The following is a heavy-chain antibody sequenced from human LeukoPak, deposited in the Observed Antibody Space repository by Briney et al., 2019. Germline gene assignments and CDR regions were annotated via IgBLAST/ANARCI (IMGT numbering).Heavy chain of an antibody. D-gene: IGHD1-26*01. CDR3: VRYRDYSYGMDV. CDR1: GFTFSSFG. CDR2: ISGSTTYI. J-gene: IGHJ6*02. V-gene: IGHV3-21*01. Sequence: GSLRLSCAASGFTFSSFGMNWVRQAPGKGLEWVSSISGSTTYIYYADSVKGRFTISRDNPKNSLYLQMNSLRAEDTALYYCVRYRDYSYGMDVWGPGTTVTVSS.